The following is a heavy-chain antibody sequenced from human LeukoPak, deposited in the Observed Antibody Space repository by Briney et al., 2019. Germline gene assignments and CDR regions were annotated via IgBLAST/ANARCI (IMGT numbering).Heavy chain of an antibody. CDR3: ARCRWGERIFGVVTDPIYYYYGMDV. V-gene: IGHV1-69*01. CDR2: IIPIFGTA. CDR1: GGTFSSYA. J-gene: IGHJ6*02. Sequence: SVKVSCKASGGTFSSYAISWVRQAPGQGLEWMGGIIPIFGTANYAQKFQGRVTITADESTSTAYMELSSLRSEDTAVYYCARCRWGERIFGVVTDPIYYYYGMDVWGQGTTVTVSS. D-gene: IGHD3-3*01.